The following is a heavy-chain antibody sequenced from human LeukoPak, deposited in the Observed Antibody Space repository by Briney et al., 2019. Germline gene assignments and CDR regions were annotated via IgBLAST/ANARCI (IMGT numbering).Heavy chain of an antibody. D-gene: IGHD1-14*01. CDR2: IHTSGTT. J-gene: IGHJ3*02. CDR3: ARLHLPAHEGAFDI. V-gene: IGHV4-4*07. Sequence: SETLSLTGTVPGGSISKYYWSWIRQPADKGLEWIGRIHTSGTTHYNPSLKGRVTLSVDTSTNQFSLRLTSVTATDTAVYYCARLHLPAHEGAFDIWGRGTMVTVSS. CDR1: GGSISKYY.